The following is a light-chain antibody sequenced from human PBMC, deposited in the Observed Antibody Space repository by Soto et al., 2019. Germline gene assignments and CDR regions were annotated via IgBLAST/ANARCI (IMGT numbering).Light chain of an antibody. J-gene: IGLJ1*01. CDR2: EVN. CDR3: SSYAGSNNFV. Sequence: QSVLTQPPSASGSPGQSVTISCTGTSSDVGGYTYVSWYQQHPGKAPKLVIFEVNKRPSGVPDRFSGSKSGNTASLTVSGLRTEDEADYYCSSYAGSNNFVLGTGTKVTVL. V-gene: IGLV2-8*01. CDR1: SSDVGGYTY.